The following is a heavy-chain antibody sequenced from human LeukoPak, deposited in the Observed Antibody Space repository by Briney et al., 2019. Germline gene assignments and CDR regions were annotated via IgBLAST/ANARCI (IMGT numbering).Heavy chain of an antibody. CDR1: VFTFSSYA. D-gene: IGHD6-19*01. Sequence: GVSLRLSCAASVFTFSSYAMSWVRHAPGKGLEGCSAISGSGGSTYYADSVKGRFTIYRDNSKNTLYLKMNSLRAEATAVYYCAKDRVSSGWYEESGFDYWGQGTLVTVSS. V-gene: IGHV3-23*01. J-gene: IGHJ4*02. CDR3: AKDRVSSGWYEESGFDY. CDR2: ISGSGGST.